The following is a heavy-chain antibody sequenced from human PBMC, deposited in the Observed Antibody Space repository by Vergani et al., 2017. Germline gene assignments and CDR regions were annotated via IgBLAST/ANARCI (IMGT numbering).Heavy chain of an antibody. D-gene: IGHD3-3*01. Sequence: EVQLVESGGGLVKPGESLRLACAASGFTFSSYSMNWVRQTPGKGLEWVASISRSSDYISYADSVKGRFTISRDSAEISLYLQLNSLRDEDTAVYYCARGDQSYDDFRSGLPTYFMDVWGKGTTVTVSS. CDR3: ARGDQSYDDFRSGLPTYFMDV. CDR2: ISRSSDYI. CDR1: GFTFSSYS. J-gene: IGHJ6*03. V-gene: IGHV3-21*01.